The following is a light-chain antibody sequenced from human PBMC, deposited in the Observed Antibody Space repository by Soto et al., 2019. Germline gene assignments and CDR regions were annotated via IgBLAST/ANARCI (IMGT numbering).Light chain of an antibody. CDR2: DVS. Sequence: QSALTQPASVSGSPGQSITISCTGTSSDVGGHNYVSWYQQHPGEAPKLMIYDVSNRPSGVSNRFSGSKSGNTASLTISGLQAADEADYYCSSYTPSSAHVLFGGGTKVTVL. J-gene: IGLJ2*01. CDR1: SSDVGGHNY. V-gene: IGLV2-14*03. CDR3: SSYTPSSAHVL.